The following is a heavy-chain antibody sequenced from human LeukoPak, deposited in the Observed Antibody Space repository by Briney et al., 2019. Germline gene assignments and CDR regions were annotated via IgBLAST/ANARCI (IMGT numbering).Heavy chain of an antibody. CDR2: ISAYNGNT. V-gene: IGHV1-18*01. CDR1: GYTFTSYG. D-gene: IGHD6-13*01. J-gene: IGHJ5*02. Sequence: ASVKVPCKASGYTFTSYGISWVRQAPGQGLEWMGWISAYNGNTNYAQKLQGRVTMTTDTSTSTAYMELRSLRSDDTAVYYCAIAAAGIVDPWGREPWSPSPQ. CDR3: AIAAAGIVDP.